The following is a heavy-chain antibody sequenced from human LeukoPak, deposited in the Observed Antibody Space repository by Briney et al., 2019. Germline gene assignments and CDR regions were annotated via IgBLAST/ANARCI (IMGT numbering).Heavy chain of an antibody. CDR3: ARVFRVNSGYDFDY. Sequence: ASVKVSCKASGYTFTGYYMNWVRQAPGQGLEWMGWINPNSGGTNYAQKFQGRVTMTRDTSISTAYMELSRLRSDDTAVYYCARVFRVNSGYDFDYWGQGTLVTASS. D-gene: IGHD5-12*01. J-gene: IGHJ4*02. V-gene: IGHV1-2*02. CDR2: INPNSGGT. CDR1: GYTFTGYY.